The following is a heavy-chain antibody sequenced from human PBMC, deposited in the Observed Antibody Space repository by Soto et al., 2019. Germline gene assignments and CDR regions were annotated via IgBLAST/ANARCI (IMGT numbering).Heavy chain of an antibody. CDR3: ARANAIDV. CDR1: GFTFSSNW. Sequence: EVQLVESGGGLVQPGGSLRLSCEASGFTFSSNWMTWVRQVSGKGLEWVANINQDATQKYYVDSVKGRFTISRDNAKNSLYLQMNSLRVEYTAVYYCARANAIDVWGQGIMVTVSS. V-gene: IGHV3-7*01. J-gene: IGHJ3*01. CDR2: INQDATQK.